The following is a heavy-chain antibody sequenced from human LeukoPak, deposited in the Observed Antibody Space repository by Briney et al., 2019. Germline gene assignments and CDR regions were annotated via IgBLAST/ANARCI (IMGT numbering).Heavy chain of an antibody. CDR2: INPSDNST. Sequence: ASVKVSCKASGYTFTTYYMHWVRQAPGQGLEWMGIINPSDNSTSYAQKFQGRVTMTRDMSTSTVYMELSSLRSEDTAVYYCAGDGAPGGGSTFDYWGQGTLVTVSS. J-gene: IGHJ4*02. CDR3: AGDGAPGGGSTFDY. V-gene: IGHV1-46*01. CDR1: GYTFTTYY. D-gene: IGHD4/OR15-4a*01.